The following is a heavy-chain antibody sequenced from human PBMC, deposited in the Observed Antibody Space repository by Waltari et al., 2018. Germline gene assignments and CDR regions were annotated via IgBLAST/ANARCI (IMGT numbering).Heavy chain of an antibody. D-gene: IGHD2-21*01. V-gene: IGHV1-2*02. CDR1: RNDSSHHY. CDR2: IDPNSGAT. J-gene: IGHJ4*02. CDR3: AREYCAGECRLFDF. Sequence: LVQSGTEVRRPGASVKVPCTASRNDSSHHYLHWVRRAPGQGLEWMGWIDPNSGATNYGQKFKDRITLTWDTSVNTAYMELTRLASFDTGVYYCAREYCAGECRLFDFWGQGTDLTVSS.